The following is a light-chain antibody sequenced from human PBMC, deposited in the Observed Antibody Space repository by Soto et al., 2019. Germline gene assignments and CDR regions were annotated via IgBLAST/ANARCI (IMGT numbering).Light chain of an antibody. CDR1: QSVSSY. CDR2: DAS. J-gene: IGKJ5*01. CDR3: QQYGSSLRIT. V-gene: IGKV3-11*01. Sequence: EIVLTQSPATLSLSPGERATLSCRASQSVSSYLAWYQQKPGQAPRLLIYDASNRATGIPARFSGSGSGTDFTLTISSLEPEDFAVYYCQQYGSSLRITFGQGTRLEIK.